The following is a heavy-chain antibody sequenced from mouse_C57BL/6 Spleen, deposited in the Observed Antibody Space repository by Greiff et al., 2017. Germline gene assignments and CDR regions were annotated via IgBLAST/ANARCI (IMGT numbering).Heavy chain of an antibody. CDR2: IDPSDSYT. Sequence: VKLQQPGAELVKPGASVKLSCKASGYTFTSYWMQWVKQRPGQGLEWIGEIDPSDSYTNYNQKFKGKATLTVDTSSSTAYMQLSSLTSEDSAVYYCARDGLRRRYYAMDYWGQGTSVTVSS. V-gene: IGHV1-50*01. CDR1: GYTFTSYW. CDR3: ARDGLRRRYYAMDY. J-gene: IGHJ4*01. D-gene: IGHD2-2*01.